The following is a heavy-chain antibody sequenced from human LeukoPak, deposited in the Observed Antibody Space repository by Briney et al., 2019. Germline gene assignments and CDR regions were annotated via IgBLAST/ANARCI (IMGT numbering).Heavy chain of an antibody. Sequence: SETLSLTCAVYGGSFSGYYWSWIRQPPGKGLEWIGEINHSGSTNYNPSLKSRVTISVDTSKNQFSLKLSSVTAADTAVYYCASEERCPGGYYDSSGSAWGQGTLLTVSS. J-gene: IGHJ5*02. CDR3: ASEERCPGGYYDSSGSA. CDR2: INHSGST. D-gene: IGHD3-22*01. V-gene: IGHV4-34*01. CDR1: GGSFSGYY.